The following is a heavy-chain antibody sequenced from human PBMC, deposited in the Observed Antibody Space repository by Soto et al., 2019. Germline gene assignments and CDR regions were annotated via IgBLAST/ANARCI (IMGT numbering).Heavy chain of an antibody. Sequence: GGSLRLSCAASGFTFSSYAMHWVRQAPGKGLEWVAVISYDGSNKYYADSVKGRFTISRDNSKNTLYLQMNSLRAEDTAVYYCARNLKRSSSYSSSWYYYYGMDVWGQGTTVTVSS. CDR3: ARNLKRSSSYSSSWYYYYGMDV. CDR2: ISYDGSNK. V-gene: IGHV3-30-3*01. J-gene: IGHJ6*02. D-gene: IGHD6-13*01. CDR1: GFTFSSYA.